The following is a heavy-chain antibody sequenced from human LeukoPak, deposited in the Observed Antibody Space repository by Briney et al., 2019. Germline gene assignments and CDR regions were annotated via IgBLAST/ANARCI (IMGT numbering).Heavy chain of an antibody. CDR1: GFTFSDYG. Sequence: GGNLRLSCAASGFTFSDYGMNWVRQTPGKGLEWVSAIGGRGGSAYYADSVKGRFTISRDNSKNTLYLQMNSLRAEDTAVYYCAKDSSSTYYYDSSGYYYADYFDYWGQGTLVTVSS. V-gene: IGHV3-23*01. CDR3: AKDSSSTYYYDSSGYYYADYFDY. J-gene: IGHJ4*02. D-gene: IGHD3-22*01. CDR2: IGGRGGSA.